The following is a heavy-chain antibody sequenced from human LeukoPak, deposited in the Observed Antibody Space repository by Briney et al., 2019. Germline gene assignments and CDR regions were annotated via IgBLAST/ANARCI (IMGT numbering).Heavy chain of an antibody. CDR2: ISAYNGDT. D-gene: IGHD6-19*01. CDR1: GFTFTRYG. CDR3: ARDPSNTSGWYAWADY. V-gene: IGHV1-18*01. Sequence: ASVKVCCKASGFTFTRYGISWVRQAPGQGLEWMAWISAYNGDTKYAQKFQGRLTMTTDTSTSTAYMELRSLRSDDTAVYYCARDPSNTSGWYAWADYWGQGTLVTVSS. J-gene: IGHJ4*02.